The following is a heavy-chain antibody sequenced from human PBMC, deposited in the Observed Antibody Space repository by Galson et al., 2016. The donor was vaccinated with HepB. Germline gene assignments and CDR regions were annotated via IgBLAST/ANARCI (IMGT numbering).Heavy chain of an antibody. Sequence: TLSLTCAVSGGSINNNNWWIWVRQPPGKGLQWIGEVYESGDTHYDPSLKSRVTMSLDKSKNHFSLKLTSETAADTAVYYCTTNPGGVGYFDYWSQGSLVTVSS. CDR2: VYESGDT. D-gene: IGHD2-8*02. V-gene: IGHV4-4*02. CDR3: TTNPGGVGYFDY. CDR1: GGSINNNNW. J-gene: IGHJ4*02.